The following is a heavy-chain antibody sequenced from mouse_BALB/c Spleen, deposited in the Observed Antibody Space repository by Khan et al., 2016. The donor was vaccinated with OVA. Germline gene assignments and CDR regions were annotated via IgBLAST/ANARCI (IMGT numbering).Heavy chain of an antibody. CDR2: IRSKSNNYAT. CDR3: VKHKSNVYFDY. CDR1: GFTFNTYA. V-gene: IGHV10-1*02. Sequence: EVQLVESGGGLVQPKGSLKLSCAASGFTFNTYAMNWVRQAPGKGLEWVARIRSKSNNYATYYADSVKDRFTVSRDDSQSMLYLQMNNLKTEDTAMYYCVKHKSNVYFDYWGQGTTLTVSS. J-gene: IGHJ2*01.